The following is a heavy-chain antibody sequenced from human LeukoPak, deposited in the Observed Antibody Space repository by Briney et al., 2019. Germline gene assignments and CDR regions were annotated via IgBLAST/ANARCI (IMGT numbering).Heavy chain of an antibody. CDR3: ARDVHYTSSKPGWPFDI. J-gene: IGHJ3*02. Sequence: GRSLRLSCTASGFTFSNYAMHGVRQAPGKGPEWVAFISNDGSYEYYADSVKGRFTISRDNSKSTLYLQMSSLRPDDRAVYSCARDVHYTSSKPGWPFDIWGQGTVVTVSS. D-gene: IGHD6-6*01. V-gene: IGHV3-30*04. CDR1: GFTFSNYA. CDR2: ISNDGSYE.